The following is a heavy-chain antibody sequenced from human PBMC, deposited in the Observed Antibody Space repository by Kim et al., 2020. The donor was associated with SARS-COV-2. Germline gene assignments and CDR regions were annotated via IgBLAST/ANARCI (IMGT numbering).Heavy chain of an antibody. J-gene: IGHJ3*02. D-gene: IGHD2-21*02. V-gene: IGHV3-23*01. Sequence: GGSLRLSCAASGFTFSSYAMSWVRQAPGKGLEWVSAIGGSGGSTYYAYSVKGRFTISTDNSKNTLYLQMSSMRVEDTAVYYCSALPVVVGTATNAFDIWGQGTMVTVSS. CDR2: IGGSGGST. CDR1: GFTFSSYA. CDR3: SALPVVVGTATNAFDI.